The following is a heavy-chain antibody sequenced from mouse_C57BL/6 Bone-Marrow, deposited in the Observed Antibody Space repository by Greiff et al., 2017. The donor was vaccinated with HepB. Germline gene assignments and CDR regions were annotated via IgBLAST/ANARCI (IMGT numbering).Heavy chain of an antibody. D-gene: IGHD1-1*01. CDR3: ARDERALYGSSSWFAY. CDR2: INYDGSST. J-gene: IGHJ3*01. CDR1: GFTFSDYY. V-gene: IGHV5-16*01. Sequence: EVQLVESEGGLVQPGRSMKLSCTASGFTFSDYYMAWVRQVPEKGLEWVANINYDGSSTYYLDSLKSRFIISRDNAKNILYLQMSSLKSEDTATYYCARDERALYGSSSWFAYWGQGTLVTVSA.